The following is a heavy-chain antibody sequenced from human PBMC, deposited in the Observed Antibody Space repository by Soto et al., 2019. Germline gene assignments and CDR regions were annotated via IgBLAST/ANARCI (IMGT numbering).Heavy chain of an antibody. CDR3: GRCTSTSCHLGSDY. D-gene: IGHD2-2*01. J-gene: IGHJ4*02. CDR1: GFTFSSYA. CDR2: ISYDGSSE. V-gene: IGHV3-30-3*01. Sequence: QVQLVESGGGVVQPGRSLRLSCAASGFTFSSYAMNWVRQAPGKGPEWVALISYDGSSEYYADSVKGRFTISRDSSKSTLYLQMNSLGTADTAVYYCGRCTSTSCHLGSDYWGQGTLVTVSS.